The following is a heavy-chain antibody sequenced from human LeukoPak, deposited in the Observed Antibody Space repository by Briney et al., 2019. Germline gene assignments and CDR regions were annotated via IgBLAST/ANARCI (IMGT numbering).Heavy chain of an antibody. D-gene: IGHD5-24*01. CDR1: GRSIGNSNYY. J-gene: IGHJ4*02. Sequence: PSQTRSPACTVSGRSIGNSNYYWGWVRQPPGKGLEWIGTIYYRGNTYYSPSLKSRVTISVDTSKNQFSLRLSSVTAADTAVYFCMRHEEEDGYNAKPFDFWGQGTLVTVSS. CDR2: IYYRGNT. CDR3: MRHEEEDGYNAKPFDF. V-gene: IGHV4-39*01.